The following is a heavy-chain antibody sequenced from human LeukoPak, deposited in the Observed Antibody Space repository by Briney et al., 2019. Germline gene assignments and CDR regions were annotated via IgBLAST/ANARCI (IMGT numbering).Heavy chain of an antibody. J-gene: IGHJ3*02. V-gene: IGHV4-59*01. CDR2: VYYNGNT. CDR1: GCSISSYY. Sequence: PSETLSLTCTVSGCSISSYYWSWVRQPPGKRLEWIGCVYYNGNTNYNPSLKSRVTISVDTSKNQFSLKLKSVTTADTAVYYCARRNTYYYDSSGYYRSLAFDTWGQGTMVTVSS. CDR3: ARRNTYYYDSSGYYRSLAFDT. D-gene: IGHD3-22*01.